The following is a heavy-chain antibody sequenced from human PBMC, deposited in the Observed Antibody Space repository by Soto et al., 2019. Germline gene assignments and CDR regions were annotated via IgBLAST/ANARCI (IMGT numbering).Heavy chain of an antibody. CDR3: ARDLISGSYYNYYYGMDV. CDR2: ISSSSSYI. V-gene: IGHV3-21*01. CDR1: GFTFSSYS. J-gene: IGHJ6*02. Sequence: EVQLVESGGGLVKPGGSLRLSCAASGFTFSSYSMTWFRQPPGKGLECVSSISSSSSYIYYADSVKGRFTISRDNAKNSLYLQMNSLRAEDTAVYYCARDLISGSYYNYYYGMDVWGHGTTVTVSS. D-gene: IGHD1-26*01.